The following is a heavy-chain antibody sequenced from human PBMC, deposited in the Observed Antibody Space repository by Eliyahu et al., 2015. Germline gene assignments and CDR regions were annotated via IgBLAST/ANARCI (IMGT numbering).Heavy chain of an antibody. J-gene: IGHJ3*02. CDR3: AREGSSGWYQSDAFDI. CDR1: GYSISSGYY. V-gene: IGHV4-38-2*02. D-gene: IGHD6-19*01. CDR2: FYHRGGP. Sequence: QVQLQESGPGLVKPSETLSLTCAVSGYSISSGYYWGWIRQPPGKGLEWIGSFYHRGGPYYNPSPKSRVTISVDTSKNQFSLKLSSVTAADTAVYYCAREGSSGWYQSDAFDIWGQGTMVTVSS.